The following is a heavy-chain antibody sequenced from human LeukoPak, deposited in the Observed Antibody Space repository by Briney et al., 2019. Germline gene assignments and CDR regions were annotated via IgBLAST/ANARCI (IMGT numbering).Heavy chain of an antibody. D-gene: IGHD1-26*01. CDR1: AYTFTSYN. J-gene: IGHJ4*02. CDR3: ARGNAGIVGAGDY. Sequence: ASVKVSCKASAYTFTSYNINWVRQATGQGLEWMGWMNPNSGNTGYAQKFQGRVTMTRNTSISTAYMELSSLTSEDTAVYYCARGNAGIVGAGDYWGQGTLVTVSS. V-gene: IGHV1-8*01. CDR2: MNPNSGNT.